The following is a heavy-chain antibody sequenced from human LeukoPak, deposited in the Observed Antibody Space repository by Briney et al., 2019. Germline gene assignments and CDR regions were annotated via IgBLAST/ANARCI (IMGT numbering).Heavy chain of an antibody. CDR2: IYHSGST. CDR3: ARERSGWEYYFDY. V-gene: IGHV4-4*02. CDR1: GGSISSSNW. D-gene: IGHD6-19*01. Sequence: SGTLSLTCAVSGGSISSSNWWSWVRQPPGKGLEWIGEIYHSGSTNYNPSPKSRVTISVDKSKNQFSLKLSSVTAADTAVYYCARERSGWEYYFDYWGQGTLVTVSS. J-gene: IGHJ4*02.